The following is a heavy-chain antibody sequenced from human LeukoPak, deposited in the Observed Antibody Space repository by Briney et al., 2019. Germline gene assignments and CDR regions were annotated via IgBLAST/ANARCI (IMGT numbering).Heavy chain of an antibody. V-gene: IGHV3-48*03. CDR3: ARLVLRQY. Sequence: GRSLRLSCAASGFTFSSYEMNWVRQAPGKGLEWVLYISSSGSTIYYADSVKGRFAISRDNAKNSLYLQMNSLRAEDTAVYYCARLVLRQYWGQGTLVTVSS. D-gene: IGHD3-3*01. CDR2: ISSSGSTI. CDR1: GFTFSSYE. J-gene: IGHJ4*02.